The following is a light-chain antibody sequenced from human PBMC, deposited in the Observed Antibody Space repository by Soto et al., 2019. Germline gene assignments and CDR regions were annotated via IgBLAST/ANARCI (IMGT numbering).Light chain of an antibody. CDR3: QSYDNILSGWV. CDR2: GNS. J-gene: IGLJ3*02. V-gene: IGLV1-40*01. CDR1: SSNIGAGYD. Sequence: QSVLTQPPSVSGAPGQRVTISCTGSSSNIGAGYDVHWYQQLPGTAPKLLIYGNSNRPSGVPDRFSGSKSGTSASLAIPGLQAEDDADYYCQSYDNILSGWVFGGGTKLTVL.